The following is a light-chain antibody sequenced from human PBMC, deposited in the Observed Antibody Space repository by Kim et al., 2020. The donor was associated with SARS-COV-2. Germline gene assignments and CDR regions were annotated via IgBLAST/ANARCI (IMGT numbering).Light chain of an antibody. V-gene: IGKV3-20*01. J-gene: IGKJ2*01. CDR2: GAS. Sequence: EIVLTQSPGTLSLSPGETATLSCRASQIISSRYLAWYQQKPGQSPRLLIYGASSRATGIPDRFSGSGSGTDFTLFISRLEPEDFAVYYCQEYEISPYTFGQGTKLEI. CDR3: QEYEISPYT. CDR1: QIISSRY.